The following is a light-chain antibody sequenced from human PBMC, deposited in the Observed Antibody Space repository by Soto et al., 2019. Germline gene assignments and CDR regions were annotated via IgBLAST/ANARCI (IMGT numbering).Light chain of an antibody. CDR2: DAS. Sequence: DIQMTQSPSSLSASVGDRVTITCQASQDISNYLNWYQQKPGKAPKLLIYDASNLETGVPSRFSGSGSGTDCTFNISSLQHEDIATYNCQKYDNLPPRYTFSHGTKLEIK. J-gene: IGKJ2*01. V-gene: IGKV1-33*01. CDR1: QDISNY. CDR3: QKYDNLPPRYT.